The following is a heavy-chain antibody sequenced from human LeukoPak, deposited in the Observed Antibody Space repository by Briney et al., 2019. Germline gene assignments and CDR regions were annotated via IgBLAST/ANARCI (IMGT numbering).Heavy chain of an antibody. CDR2: IKQDGSVI. Sequence: PGGSLRLSCAASGFSFSTHLMSWFRQAPGKGLEWVALIKQDGSVIHYVDSVKGRFTIYRDNAKNSLSLQMNSLRADDTAVYCCAGDEGWTFDIWGQGTKVTVSS. CDR3: AGDEGWTFDI. CDR1: GFSFSTHL. J-gene: IGHJ3*02. V-gene: IGHV3-7*01. D-gene: IGHD5-24*01.